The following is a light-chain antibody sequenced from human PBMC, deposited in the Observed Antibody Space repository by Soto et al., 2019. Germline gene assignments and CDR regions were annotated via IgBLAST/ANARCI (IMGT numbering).Light chain of an antibody. CDR2: GAS. CDR3: QHYRTS. CDR1: QSVSSSY. J-gene: IGKJ4*01. Sequence: EIVLTQSPGTLSLSPGERGTLSCRASQSVSSSYLAWYQQKPGQAPRLLIYGASSRATGIPDRFSGSGSGTDFTLTITRLEPEDFAVYYCQHYRTSFGGGTKVEIK. V-gene: IGKV3-20*01.